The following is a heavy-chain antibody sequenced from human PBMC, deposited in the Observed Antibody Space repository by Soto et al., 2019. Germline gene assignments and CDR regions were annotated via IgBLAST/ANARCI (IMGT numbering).Heavy chain of an antibody. CDR1: GYTFTGYY. D-gene: IGHD5-12*01. CDR3: ARKAYDQNDAFDI. V-gene: IGHV1-2*04. Sequence: ASVKVSCKASGYTFTGYYMHWVRQAPGQGLEWMGWINPNSGGTNYAQKFQGWVTMTRDTSISTAYMELSRLRSDDTAVYYCARKAYDQNDAFDIWGQGTMVTVSS. J-gene: IGHJ3*02. CDR2: INPNSGGT.